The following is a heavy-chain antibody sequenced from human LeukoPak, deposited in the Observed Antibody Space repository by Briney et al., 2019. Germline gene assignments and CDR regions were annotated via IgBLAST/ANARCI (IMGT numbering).Heavy chain of an antibody. D-gene: IGHD6-13*01. CDR3: ARDLPTGYSSSWSYYYYGMDV. CDR1: GYTFTSYD. CDR2: ISAYNGNT. V-gene: IGHV1-18*01. Sequence: ASVKVSCKASGYTFTSYDINWVRQATGQGLEWMGWISAYNGNTNYAQKLQGRVTMTTDTSTSTAYMELRSLRSDDTAVYYCARDLPTGYSSSWSYYYYGMDVWGQGTTVTVSS. J-gene: IGHJ6*02.